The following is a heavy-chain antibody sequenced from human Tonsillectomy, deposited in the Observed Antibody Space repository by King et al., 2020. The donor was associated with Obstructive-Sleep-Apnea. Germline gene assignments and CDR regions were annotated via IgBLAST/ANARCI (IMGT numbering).Heavy chain of an antibody. CDR1: GGSISSSRYS. D-gene: IGHD3-22*01. V-gene: IGHV4-39*07. J-gene: IGHJ4*02. CDR2: IFYMWIT. CDR3: AGVREIYYYDSSGYYLGFYFDY. Sequence: MQLQESGPVLVKPSETLSLTCTFSGGSISSSRYSWGWIRQPPGAGREGVGSIFYMWITYYKPSLKSRVTISVDTSKNQFSLKLGSVTAADTAVYYCAGVREIYYYDSSGYYLGFYFDYWGQGTLVTVSS.